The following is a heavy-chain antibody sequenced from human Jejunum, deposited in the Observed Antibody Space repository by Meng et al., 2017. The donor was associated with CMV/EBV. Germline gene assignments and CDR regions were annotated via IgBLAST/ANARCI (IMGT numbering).Heavy chain of an antibody. D-gene: IGHD5-24*01. J-gene: IGHJ4*02. V-gene: IGHV7-4-1*02. Sequence: QVQMLQSGSELKKPGGSVKVSCKASGYTFTRYPMNWVRQAPGQGLEWMGWINTNTGNPTYAQGFTGRFVFSLDTSVSTAYLQINSLRADDTAVYYCARDSPLDGYSLLDYWGQGTLVTVSS. CDR2: INTNTGNP. CDR3: ARDSPLDGYSLLDY. CDR1: GYTFTRYP.